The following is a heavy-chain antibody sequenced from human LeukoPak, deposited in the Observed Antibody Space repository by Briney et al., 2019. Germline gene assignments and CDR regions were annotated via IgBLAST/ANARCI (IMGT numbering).Heavy chain of an antibody. CDR1: GLTVSKNY. CDR2: IYSGGST. J-gene: IGHJ6*03. Sequence: GGSLRLSCAASGLTVSKNYMGWVRQAPGKGLEWVSVIYSGGSTYYADSVKGRFTISKDNSKNTLYLQMNSLRAEDTAVYYCARQLRDYDILAGYYLGYYYYMDVWGKGTTVTISS. V-gene: IGHV3-53*01. D-gene: IGHD3-9*01. CDR3: ARQLRDYDILAGYYLGYYYYMDV.